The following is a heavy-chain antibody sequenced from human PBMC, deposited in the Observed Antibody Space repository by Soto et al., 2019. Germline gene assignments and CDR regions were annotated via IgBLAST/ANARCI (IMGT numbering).Heavy chain of an antibody. CDR3: ARGFFNKVAATTPHWFDP. CDR2: MNPNSGNT. J-gene: IGHJ5*02. D-gene: IGHD2-15*01. CDR1: GYTFTSYD. Sequence: ASVKVSCKASGYTFTSYDINWVRQATGQGLEWMGWMNPNSGNTGYAQKFQGRVTMTRNTSISTAYMELSSLRSEDTAVYYCARGFFNKVAATTPHWFDPWGQGTLVTVSS. V-gene: IGHV1-8*01.